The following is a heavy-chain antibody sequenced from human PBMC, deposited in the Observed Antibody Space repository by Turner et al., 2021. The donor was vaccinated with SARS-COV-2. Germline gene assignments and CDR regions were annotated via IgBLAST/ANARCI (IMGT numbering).Heavy chain of an antibody. J-gene: IGHJ4*02. CDR1: GFTFGSYA. V-gene: IGHV3-23*01. CDR3: AKDRVGGPIIVVPAATLDY. D-gene: IGHD2-2*01. CDR2: ISGSGGIT. Sequence: EVQLLESGGGLVQPGGSLRLSCAASGFTFGSYARSWVRQAPGKGLEWVSAISGSGGITYYADSVKGRFTISRDNSKNTLYLQMNSLRTEDTAVYYCAKDRVGGPIIVVPAATLDYWGQGTLVTVSS.